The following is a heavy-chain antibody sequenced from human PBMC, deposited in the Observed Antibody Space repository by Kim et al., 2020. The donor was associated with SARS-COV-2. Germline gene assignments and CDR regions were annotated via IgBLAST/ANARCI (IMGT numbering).Heavy chain of an antibody. CDR1: GGSISSSSYY. Sequence: SETLSLTCTVSGGSISSSSYYWGWIRQPPGKGLEWIGSIYYSGSTYYNPSLKSRVTISVDTSKNQFSLKLSSVTAADTAVYYCARDQAVAGTNYYYGMDVWGQGTTVTVSS. CDR2: IYYSGST. CDR3: ARDQAVAGTNYYYGMDV. J-gene: IGHJ6*02. D-gene: IGHD6-19*01. V-gene: IGHV4-39*07.